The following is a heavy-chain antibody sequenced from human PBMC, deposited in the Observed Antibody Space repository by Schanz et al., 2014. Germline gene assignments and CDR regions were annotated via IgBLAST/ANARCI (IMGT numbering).Heavy chain of an antibody. CDR3: AKSDAFDI. J-gene: IGHJ3*02. Sequence: EVQLVESGGGLVQPGGSLRLSCSASGFTFSIYALHWVRQAPGKGLVWVSAISGSGGSTYYADSVKGRFTISRDNAENTLFLQMNSLRAEDTAVYYCAKSDAFDIWGQGTLVTVSS. CDR1: GFTFSIYA. V-gene: IGHV3-23*04. CDR2: ISGSGGST.